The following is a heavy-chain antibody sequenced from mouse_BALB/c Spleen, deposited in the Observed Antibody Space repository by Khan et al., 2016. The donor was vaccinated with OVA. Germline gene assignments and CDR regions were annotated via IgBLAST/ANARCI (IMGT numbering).Heavy chain of an antibody. CDR2: ISSSGDYI. CDR1: GFTFSTYA. V-gene: IGHV5-9-3*01. D-gene: IGHD1-1*01. CDR3: ARHNYGPFAY. Sequence: EVELVESGGDLVRPGGSLKLSCSASGFTFSTYAMSRVRQTPEKRLEWVATISSSGDYIYYPDSVKGRFTISRDTAKNPLYLQMSSLRSEDTAMYYCARHNYGPFAYWGQGTLVTVSA. J-gene: IGHJ3*01.